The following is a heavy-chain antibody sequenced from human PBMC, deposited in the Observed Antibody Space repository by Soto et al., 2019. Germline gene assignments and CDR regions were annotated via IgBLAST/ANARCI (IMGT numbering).Heavy chain of an antibody. V-gene: IGHV1-69*08. CDR2: IIPILGIA. CDR1: GGTFSSYT. J-gene: IGHJ4*02. Sequence: QVQLVQSGAEVKKPGSSVKVSCKASGGTFSSYTISWVRQAPGQGLEWMGRIIPILGIANYAQKFQGRVTITADKSTSTAYMEMSSLRSEDTAVYYCARDPSERSCSSTSCPRYFDYWGQGTLVTVSS. CDR3: ARDPSERSCSSTSCPRYFDY. D-gene: IGHD2-2*01.